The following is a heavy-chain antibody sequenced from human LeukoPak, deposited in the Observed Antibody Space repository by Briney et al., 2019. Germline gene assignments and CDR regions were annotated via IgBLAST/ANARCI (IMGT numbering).Heavy chain of an antibody. CDR3: AREPDNWFDP. Sequence: GGSLRLSCAASGFAFRTNWMSWVRQAPRKGLQWVANIKQDGTEKFYVDSVKGRFTISRDNAKSTLYLQMDSLRVEDMAVYYCAREPDNWFDPWGQGTLVTVSS. CDR1: GFAFRTNW. V-gene: IGHV3-7*01. CDR2: IKQDGTEK. J-gene: IGHJ5*02.